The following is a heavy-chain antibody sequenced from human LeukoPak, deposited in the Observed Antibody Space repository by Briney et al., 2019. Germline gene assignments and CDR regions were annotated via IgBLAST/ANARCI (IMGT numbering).Heavy chain of an antibody. Sequence: ASVKVSCKASGYTFTSYDINWVRQATGQGLEWMGWMNPNSGNTGYAQKFQGRVTMTRSTSISTAYMELSSLRSEDTAVYYCARSMEYSGYDSNPYFDYWGQGALVTVSS. CDR1: GYTFTSYD. CDR2: MNPNSGNT. J-gene: IGHJ4*02. V-gene: IGHV1-8*01. CDR3: ARSMEYSGYDSNPYFDY. D-gene: IGHD5-12*01.